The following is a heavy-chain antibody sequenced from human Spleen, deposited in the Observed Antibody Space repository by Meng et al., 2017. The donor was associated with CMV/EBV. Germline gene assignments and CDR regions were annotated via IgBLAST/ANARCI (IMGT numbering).Heavy chain of an antibody. J-gene: IGHJ5*02. Sequence: FSGYYWSWLRQPPGKGLEWIGEINHSGSTHYNPSLKSRVTISVDTSKNQFSLKLSSVTAADTAVYYCARTRGYYDFWSALRHYWFDPWGQGTLVTVSS. CDR2: INHSGST. D-gene: IGHD3-3*01. CDR1: FSGYY. V-gene: IGHV4-34*01. CDR3: ARTRGYYDFWSALRHYWFDP.